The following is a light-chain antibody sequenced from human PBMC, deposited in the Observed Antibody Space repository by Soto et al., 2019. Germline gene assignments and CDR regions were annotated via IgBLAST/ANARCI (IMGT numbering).Light chain of an antibody. CDR3: QQYGSSPLT. V-gene: IGKV3-20*01. CDR2: GAS. CDR1: QSVSSN. Sequence: EIVMTQSPATLSVSPGERATLSCRASQSVSSNLAWYQQKPGQAPRLLIYGASSRATGIPDRFSGSGSGTDFTLTISRLEPEDFAVYYCQQYGSSPLTCGRGTKGDIK. J-gene: IGKJ4*01.